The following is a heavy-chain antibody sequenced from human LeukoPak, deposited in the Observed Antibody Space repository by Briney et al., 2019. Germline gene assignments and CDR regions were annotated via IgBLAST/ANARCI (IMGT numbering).Heavy chain of an antibody. V-gene: IGHV3-30*02. D-gene: IGHD3-22*01. Sequence: GGSLRLSCAASGFTFSSYGMHWVRQAPGKGLEWVAVIWYDGSNKYYADSVKGRFTISRDNSKNTLYLQMNSLRAEDTAVYYCAKDRSVVITSIFDYWGQGTLVTVSS. CDR3: AKDRSVVITSIFDY. CDR1: GFTFSSYG. J-gene: IGHJ4*02. CDR2: IWYDGSNK.